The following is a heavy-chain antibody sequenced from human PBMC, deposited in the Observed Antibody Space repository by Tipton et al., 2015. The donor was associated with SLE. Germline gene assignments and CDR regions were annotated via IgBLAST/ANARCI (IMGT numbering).Heavy chain of an antibody. CDR3: ARESRGAAVGMDV. V-gene: IGHV4-59*01. CDR1: GGSINSYY. Sequence: TLSLTCTVSGGSINSYYWSWIRQPPGKGLEWIGYIYYIGNTNYHPPLKSRVTISVDTSKNQFSLTLSSVTAADTAVYYCARESRGAAVGMDVWGQGTTVTVSS. D-gene: IGHD6-13*01. J-gene: IGHJ6*02. CDR2: IYYIGNT.